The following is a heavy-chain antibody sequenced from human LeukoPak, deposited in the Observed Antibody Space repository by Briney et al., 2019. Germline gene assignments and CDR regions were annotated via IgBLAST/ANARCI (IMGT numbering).Heavy chain of an antibody. V-gene: IGHV4-61*02. CDR2: IYTSGST. CDR3: ARASGRDGYNGQFDY. Sequence: SETLSLTCTVSGGSISSGSYYWSWIRQPAGKGLEWIGRIYTSGSTNYNPSLKSRVTISVDTSKNQFSLKLSSVTAADTAVYYCARASGRDGYNGQFDYWGQGTLVTVSS. D-gene: IGHD5-24*01. J-gene: IGHJ4*02. CDR1: GGSISSGSYY.